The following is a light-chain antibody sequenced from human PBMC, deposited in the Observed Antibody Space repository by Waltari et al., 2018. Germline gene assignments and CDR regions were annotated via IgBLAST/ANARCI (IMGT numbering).Light chain of an antibody. CDR1: QSISSGY. J-gene: IGKJ1*01. Sequence: ENVLTQSPGTLSLSPGERANLFCRASQSISSGYFAWYQQKPGQAPRLLIYGASSRTTGIPDRFSGSGSGTDFTLTISRLEPEDFAVYYCQQYDSAPWTFGQGTK. CDR3: QQYDSAPWT. V-gene: IGKV3-20*01. CDR2: GAS.